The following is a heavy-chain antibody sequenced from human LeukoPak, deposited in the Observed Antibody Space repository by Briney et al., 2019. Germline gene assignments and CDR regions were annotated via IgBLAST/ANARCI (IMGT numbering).Heavy chain of an antibody. CDR3: ARNKADDFWSGPSDY. D-gene: IGHD3-3*01. Sequence: PGGSLRLSCAASGFRFSSYAMHWVRQAPGEGPEYVSGISSTNYANSVKGRFTISRDNSKNTLYLQMGSLRAEDMAVYYCARNKADDFWSGPSDYWGQGTLVTVSS. J-gene: IGHJ4*02. CDR1: GFRFSSYA. CDR2: ISST. V-gene: IGHV3-64*01.